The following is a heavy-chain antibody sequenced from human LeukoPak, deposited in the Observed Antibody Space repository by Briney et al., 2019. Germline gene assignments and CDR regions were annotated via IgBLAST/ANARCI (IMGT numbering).Heavy chain of an antibody. CDR2: ISYDGSKK. CDR1: GFTFRNYA. Sequence: GRSLRLSCADSGFTFRNYAMHWVRQAPGKGLEWVAVISYDGSKKYYADSVKGRFTISRDNSKNTLYLQMNSLRAEDTAVYYCARDYGNGGDYFDYWGQGTLVTVSS. D-gene: IGHD7-27*01. CDR3: ARDYGNGGDYFDY. V-gene: IGHV3-30-3*01. J-gene: IGHJ4*02.